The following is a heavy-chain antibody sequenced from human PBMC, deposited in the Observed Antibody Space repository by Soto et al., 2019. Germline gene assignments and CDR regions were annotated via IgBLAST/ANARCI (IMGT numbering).Heavy chain of an antibody. V-gene: IGHV3-33*01. CDR3: AREGIVATIPGLYYYYGMDV. J-gene: IGHJ6*02. Sequence: GGSLRLCCAASGFTFSSYGMHWVRQAPGKGLEWVAVIWYDGSNKYYADSVKGRFTISRDNSKNTLYLQMNSLRAEDTAVYYCAREGIVATIPGLYYYYGMDVWGQGTTVTVSS. D-gene: IGHD5-12*01. CDR2: IWYDGSNK. CDR1: GFTFSSYG.